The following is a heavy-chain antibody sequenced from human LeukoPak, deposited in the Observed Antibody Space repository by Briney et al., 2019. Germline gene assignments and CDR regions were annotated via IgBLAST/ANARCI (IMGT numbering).Heavy chain of an antibody. CDR3: ARDGRRGEHTYHY. CDR2: ISSSGSTI. V-gene: IGHV3-48*03. J-gene: IGHJ4*02. CDR1: GFTFSSYE. D-gene: IGHD3-16*01. Sequence: GGSLRLSCAASGFTFSSYEMNWVRQAPGKGLEWVSYISSSGSTIYCADSVKGRFTISRDNAKNSLYLQMNSLRAEDTAVYYCARDGRRGEHTYHYWGQGTLVTVSS.